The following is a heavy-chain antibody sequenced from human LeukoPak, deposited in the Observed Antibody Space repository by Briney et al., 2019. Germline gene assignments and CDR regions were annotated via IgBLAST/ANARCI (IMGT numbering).Heavy chain of an antibody. CDR1: GFTFSSHG. J-gene: IGHJ4*02. V-gene: IGHV3-33*01. D-gene: IGHD2-2*01. CDR2: IWYDGSYK. Sequence: PGGSLRLSCAASGFTFSSHGMHWVRQAPGKGLEWVAVIWYDGSYKYYADSVKGRFTISRDNSKNTLYLQMNSLRAEDTAVYYRAGGYCSSTSCYVSDYWGQGTLVTVSS. CDR3: AGGYCSSTSCYVSDY.